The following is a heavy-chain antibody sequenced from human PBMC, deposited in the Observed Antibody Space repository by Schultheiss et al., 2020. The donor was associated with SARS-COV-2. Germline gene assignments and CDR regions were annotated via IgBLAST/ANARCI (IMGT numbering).Heavy chain of an antibody. Sequence: SETLSLTCTVSGGSVTSASYYWSWFRQPPGKGLEWIGYIYYTGSTYYNPSLRSRLTISLDTSKNQFSLKMSSVTAADTAVYYCARDAGIAAAGTLYYYYYYGMDVWGQGTTVTVSS. V-gene: IGHV4-61*01. D-gene: IGHD6-13*01. CDR3: ARDAGIAAAGTLYYYYYYGMDV. CDR1: GGSVTSASYY. CDR2: IYYTGST. J-gene: IGHJ6*02.